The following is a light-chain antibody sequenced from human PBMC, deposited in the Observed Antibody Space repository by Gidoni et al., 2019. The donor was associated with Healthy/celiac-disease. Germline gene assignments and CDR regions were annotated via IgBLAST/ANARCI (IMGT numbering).Light chain of an antibody. CDR3: QQYNNWPYT. Sequence: EMVMRQSPAPLSVSPGERATLSCRASQSVSSNLAWYQQKPGQAPRLLIYGASTRATGIPARFSGSGSGTEFTLTISSLQSEDFAVYYCQQYNNWPYTFGQGTKLEIK. CDR1: QSVSSN. V-gene: IGKV3-15*01. J-gene: IGKJ2*01. CDR2: GAS.